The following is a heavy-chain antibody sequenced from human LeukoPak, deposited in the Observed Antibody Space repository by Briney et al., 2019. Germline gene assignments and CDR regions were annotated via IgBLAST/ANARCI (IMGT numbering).Heavy chain of an antibody. D-gene: IGHD6-13*01. CDR2: ISSNGGST. Sequence: GGSLRLSCAASGFTFSSYAMHWVRQAPGKGLEYVSAISSNGGSTYYANSVKGRFTISRDNSKNTLYLQMGSLRAEDMAVYYCAREGPAAAGTFLNYFDYWGQGTLVTVSS. CDR3: AREGPAAAGTFLNYFDY. J-gene: IGHJ4*02. V-gene: IGHV3-64*01. CDR1: GFTFSSYA.